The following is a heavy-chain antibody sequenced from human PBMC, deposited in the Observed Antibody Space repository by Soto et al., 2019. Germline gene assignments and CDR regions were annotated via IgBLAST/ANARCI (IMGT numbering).Heavy chain of an antibody. D-gene: IGHD1-1*01. V-gene: IGHV3-23*01. J-gene: IGHJ3*02. CDR3: AKLNTMLTKGHDAFDI. CDR2: ISGSGGST. CDR1: GFTFSSYA. Sequence: PGGSLRLSCAASGFTFSSYAMSWVRQAPGKGLEWVSAISGSGGSTYYADSVKGRFTISRDNSKNTLYLQMNSLRAEDTAVYYCAKLNTMLTKGHDAFDIWGQGTMVTVSS.